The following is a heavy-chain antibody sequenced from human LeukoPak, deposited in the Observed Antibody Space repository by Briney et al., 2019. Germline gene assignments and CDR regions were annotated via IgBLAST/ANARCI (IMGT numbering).Heavy chain of an antibody. J-gene: IGHJ6*02. CDR2: IIPIFGTA. Sequence: SVKISCKASGGTFSSYAISWVRQAPGQGLEWMGGIIPIFGTANYAQKFQGRVAITADESTSTAYMELSSLRSEDTAVYYCARVQLGYCSSTSCYEGYYYYYYGMDVWGQGTTVTVSS. CDR1: GGTFSSYA. D-gene: IGHD2-2*01. V-gene: IGHV1-69*13. CDR3: ARVQLGYCSSTSCYEGYYYYYYGMDV.